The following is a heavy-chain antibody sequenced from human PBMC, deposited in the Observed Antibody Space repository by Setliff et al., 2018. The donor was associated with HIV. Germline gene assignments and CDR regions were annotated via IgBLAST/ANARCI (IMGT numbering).Heavy chain of an antibody. Sequence: PSETLSLTCTVSGDSISSDNYYWSWIRQPAGKGLEWIGRIYTSGSTNYTPSLKSRVTISIDKSKNQFSLKLSSVTAADTAVYYCARGLPFPFRGENPGSWFDPWGQGTLVTVSS. CDR2: IYTSGST. CDR1: GDSISSDNYY. V-gene: IGHV4-61*02. D-gene: IGHD3-10*01. J-gene: IGHJ5*02. CDR3: ARGLPFPFRGENPGSWFDP.